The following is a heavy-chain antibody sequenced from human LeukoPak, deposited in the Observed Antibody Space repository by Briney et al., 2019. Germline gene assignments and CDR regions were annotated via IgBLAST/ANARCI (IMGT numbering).Heavy chain of an antibody. D-gene: IGHD3/OR15-3a*01. Sequence: GESLKISCKGSGYSFTNNWIGWVRQVPGKGLEWMGIIYPGDSETRYSPSFQGQVTISADKSISTTYLQWSSLKTSDTAMYYCARLDVPFDYWGQGTLVTVSS. CDR2: IYPGDSET. CDR1: GYSFTNNW. V-gene: IGHV5-51*01. CDR3: ARLDVPFDY. J-gene: IGHJ4*02.